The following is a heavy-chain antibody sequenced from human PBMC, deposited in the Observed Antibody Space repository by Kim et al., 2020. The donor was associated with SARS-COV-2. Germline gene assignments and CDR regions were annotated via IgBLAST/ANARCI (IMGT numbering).Heavy chain of an antibody. J-gene: IGHJ5*02. V-gene: IGHV4-59*08. CDR3: ARQFYGSLSSNRRFDP. CDR1: GGSISSDY. CDR2: IYYSGST. D-gene: IGHD3-10*01. Sequence: SETLSLTCTVSGGSISSDYWTWIRQPPGKGLEWIGYIYYSGSTNYNPSLKSRVTISVDTSKNQFSLKLSSVTAADTAVYYCARQFYGSLSSNRRFDPWG.